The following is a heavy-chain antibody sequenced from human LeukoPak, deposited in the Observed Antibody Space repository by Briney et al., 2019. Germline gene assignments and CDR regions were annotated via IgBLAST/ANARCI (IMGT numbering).Heavy chain of an antibody. CDR3: VSQEVVPH. Sequence: GGSLRLSCAASGFSFTNYWMSWVRQAPGKGLEWVANVKEDGTTKQYVDYVKGPFTISRDNAKNSLYLQMDSLRAEDTAVYYCVSQEVVPHWGQGTLVSVSS. CDR1: GFSFTNYW. V-gene: IGHV3-7*01. D-gene: IGHD2-15*01. CDR2: VKEDGTTK. J-gene: IGHJ4*02.